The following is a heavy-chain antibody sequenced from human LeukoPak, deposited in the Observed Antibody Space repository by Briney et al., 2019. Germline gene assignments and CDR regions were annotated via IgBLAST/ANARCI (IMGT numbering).Heavy chain of an antibody. CDR3: ARGLVRGVIRGYNWFDP. CDR1: GFTFDDYA. J-gene: IGHJ5*02. V-gene: IGHV3-9*01. CDR2: ISLNSGSI. D-gene: IGHD3-10*01. Sequence: PGGSLRLSCAASGFTFDDYAMHWVRQAPGKGLEWVSGISLNSGSIGYADSVKGRFTISRENAKNSLYLQMNSLRAEDTAVYYCARGLVRGVIRGYNWFDPWGQGTLVTVSS.